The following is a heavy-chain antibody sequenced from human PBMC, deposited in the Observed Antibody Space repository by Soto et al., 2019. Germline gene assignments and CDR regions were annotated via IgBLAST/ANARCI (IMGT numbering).Heavy chain of an antibody. CDR2: IWYDGSNK. Sequence: GGSLRLSCAASGFTFSSYGMHWVRQAPGKGLEWVAVIWYDGSNKYYADSVKGRFTISRDNSKNTLYLQMNSLRAEDTAVYYCARDKGYSGYDHDYYYYGMDVWGQGTTVTVSS. V-gene: IGHV3-33*01. CDR3: ARDKGYSGYDHDYYYYGMDV. D-gene: IGHD5-12*01. J-gene: IGHJ6*02. CDR1: GFTFSSYG.